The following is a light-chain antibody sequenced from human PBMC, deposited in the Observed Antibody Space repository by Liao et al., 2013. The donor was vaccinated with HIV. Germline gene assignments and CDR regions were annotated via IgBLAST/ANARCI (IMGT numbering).Light chain of an antibody. Sequence: SYVLSQPPSVSVAPGKTAKITCGGDDIGSKSVHWYQQKPGQAPGLVIFYDSDRPSGIPARFSGSNSGNTATLTISRVEAGDEADYYCQVWDTNNDHPYVFGSGTKVTVL. V-gene: IGLV3-21*01. CDR3: QVWDTNNDHPYV. J-gene: IGLJ1*01. CDR2: YDS. CDR1: DIGSKS.